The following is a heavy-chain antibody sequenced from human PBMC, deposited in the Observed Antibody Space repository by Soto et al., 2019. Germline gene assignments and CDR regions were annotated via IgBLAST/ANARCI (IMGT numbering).Heavy chain of an antibody. J-gene: IGHJ6*02. Sequence: SLTCTVSGGSISSYYWSWIRQPPGKGLEWIGYIYYSGSPNYNPSLKSRVTISVDTSKNQFSLKLSSVTAADTAVYYCARVITGTTLRYYYYGMDVWGQGTTVTVSS. CDR3: ARVITGTTLRYYYYGMDV. CDR1: GGSISSYY. D-gene: IGHD1-7*01. CDR2: IYYSGSP. V-gene: IGHV4-59*01.